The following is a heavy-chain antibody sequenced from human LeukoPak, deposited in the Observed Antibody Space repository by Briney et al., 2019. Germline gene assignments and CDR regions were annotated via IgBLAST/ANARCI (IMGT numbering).Heavy chain of an antibody. CDR2: ISGSGGST. D-gene: IGHD3-10*01. V-gene: IGHV3-23*01. CDR3: AKDGLVWFGELN. CDR1: GFTFSSYE. Sequence: GGSLRLSCAASGFTFSSYEMSWVRQAPGKGLEWVSAISGSGGSTYYADSVKGRFTISRDNSKNTLYLQMNSLRAEDTAVYYCAKDGLVWFGELNWGQGTLVTVSS. J-gene: IGHJ4*02.